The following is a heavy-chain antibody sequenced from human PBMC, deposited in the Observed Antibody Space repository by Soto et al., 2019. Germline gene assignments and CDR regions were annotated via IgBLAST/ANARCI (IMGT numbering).Heavy chain of an antibody. Sequence: GGSLRLSCAASGFTVSSNYMSWVRQAPGKGLEWVSVIYSGGSTYYADSVKGRFTISRDNSKNTLYLQMNSLRAEDTAVYYCARDIITTVTTTDYWGQGTLVTVSS. D-gene: IGHD4-17*01. CDR2: IYSGGST. V-gene: IGHV3-66*01. CDR3: ARDIITTVTTTDY. CDR1: GFTVSSNY. J-gene: IGHJ4*02.